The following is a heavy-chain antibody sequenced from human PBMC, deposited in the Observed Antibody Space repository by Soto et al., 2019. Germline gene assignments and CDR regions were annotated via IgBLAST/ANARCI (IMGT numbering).Heavy chain of an antibody. V-gene: IGHV3-30-3*01. J-gene: IGHJ6*02. CDR3: AREGSSAYGYYYSYGMDV. Sequence: PGGSLRLSCAASGFTFSSYAMHWVRQAPGKGLEWVAVISYDGSNKYYADSVKGRFTISIDNSKNTLYLQMNSLRAEDTAVYYCAREGSSAYGYYYSYGMDVWGQGTTVTVSS. D-gene: IGHD6-6*01. CDR2: ISYDGSNK. CDR1: GFTFSSYA.